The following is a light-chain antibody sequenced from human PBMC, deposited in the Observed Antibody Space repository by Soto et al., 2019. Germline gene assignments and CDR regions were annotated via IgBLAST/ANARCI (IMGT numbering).Light chain of an antibody. CDR1: SIDVGSFNF. V-gene: IGLV2-23*02. Sequence: QSALTQPASVSGSPGQSITISCTRTSIDVGSFNFVSWYQQYPGKAPKVLIYEVTKRPSGVSDRFSGSKSGNTASLTISGLQAEDEADYYCCSDAGRRTYVFGGGTQLTV. J-gene: IGLJ1*01. CDR3: CSDAGRRTYV. CDR2: EVT.